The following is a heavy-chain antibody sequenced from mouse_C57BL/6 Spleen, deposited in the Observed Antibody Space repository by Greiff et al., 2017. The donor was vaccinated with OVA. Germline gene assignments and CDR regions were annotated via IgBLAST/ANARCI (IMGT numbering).Heavy chain of an antibody. CDR3: AWDSNYPGAY. CDR1: GYTFTSSW. CDR2: ITPSSGYT. J-gene: IGHJ3*01. V-gene: IGHV1-7*01. Sequence: VQLQQSGAELAKPGASVKLSCTASGYTFTSSWMHWVKQRPGQGMAWIGNITPSSGYTTYNQKLKDKATLTADKSSSTAYMQLSSLTYEDSAVYYCAWDSNYPGAYWGQGTLVTVSA. D-gene: IGHD2-5*01.